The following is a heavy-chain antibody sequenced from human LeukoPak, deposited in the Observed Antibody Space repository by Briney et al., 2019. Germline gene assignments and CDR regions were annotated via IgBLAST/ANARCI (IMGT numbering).Heavy chain of an antibody. CDR3: VRDPANSGWAFDI. J-gene: IGHJ3*02. D-gene: IGHD3-22*01. CDR1: DLMFSAAA. V-gene: IGHV3-33*01. Sequence: SLRLSCAASDLMFSAAAMHWVRQAPGKGLEWVTMIWYDGSNKYYAESVKGRFTVSRDNSKKTLDLQMNNVRAEDTAVYYCVRDPANSGWAFDIWGQGTLVTVSS. CDR2: IWYDGSNK.